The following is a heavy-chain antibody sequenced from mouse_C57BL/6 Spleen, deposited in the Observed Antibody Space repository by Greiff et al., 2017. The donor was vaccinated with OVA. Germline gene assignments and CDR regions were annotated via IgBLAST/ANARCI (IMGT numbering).Heavy chain of an antibody. Sequence: QVQLQQPGAELVKPGASVKLSCKASGYTFTSYWMHWVKQRPGQGLEWIGNINPSNGGTNYNEKFKSKATLTVDTSSSTAYMQLRSLTSEDSAVDSAVRSRDYEGAGAWFAYWGQGTLVTVSA. D-gene: IGHD2-4*01. CDR1: GYTFTSYW. V-gene: IGHV1-53*01. CDR2: INPSNGGT. J-gene: IGHJ3*01. CDR3: VRSRDYEGAGAWFAY.